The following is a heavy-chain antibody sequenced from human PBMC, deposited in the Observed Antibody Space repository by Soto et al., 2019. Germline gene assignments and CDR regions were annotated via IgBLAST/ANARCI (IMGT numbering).Heavy chain of an antibody. D-gene: IGHD2-21*02. J-gene: IGHJ5*02. CDR3: ARRFRGGDADWFDP. Sequence: QVQLVQSGAEVKKPGASVKVSCKASGYTFTSYAMHWVRQAPGRRLEWMGWINAGNGNTKYSQKFQGRVTITRDTSARTTYMELSSLRSEDTAVYSCARRFRGGDADWFDPWGNGTLVTVYS. CDR1: GYTFTSYA. CDR2: INAGNGNT. V-gene: IGHV1-3*01.